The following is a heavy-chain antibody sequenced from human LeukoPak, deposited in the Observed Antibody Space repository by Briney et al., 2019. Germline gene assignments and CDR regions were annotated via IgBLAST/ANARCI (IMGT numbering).Heavy chain of an antibody. Sequence: SETLSLTCTVSGGSISSSSYYWGWIRQPPGKGLEWIGEINHSGSTNYNPSLKSRVTISVDTSKNQFSLKLSSVTAADTAVYYCARRGRVLRYFDWLSHPSFDYWGQGTLVTVSS. D-gene: IGHD3-9*01. CDR1: GGSISSSSYY. J-gene: IGHJ4*02. V-gene: IGHV4-39*07. CDR2: INHSGST. CDR3: ARRGRVLRYFDWLSHPSFDY.